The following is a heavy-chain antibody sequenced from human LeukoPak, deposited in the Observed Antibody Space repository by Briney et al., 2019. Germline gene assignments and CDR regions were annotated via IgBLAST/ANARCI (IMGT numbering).Heavy chain of an antibody. J-gene: IGHJ4*02. CDR1: GFTFIA. CDR3: AKWFRGSGSDRFYDK. V-gene: IGHV3-23*01. Sequence: GGSLRLSCAASGFTFIAVDWVRQAPGMGLEWVSTINSVDDTYYSESVRGRFTVSRDKSKNTVYSHMNSLRAEDTAVYHCAKWFRGSGSDRFYDKWGQGTLVTVSS. D-gene: IGHD3-10*01. CDR2: INSVDDT.